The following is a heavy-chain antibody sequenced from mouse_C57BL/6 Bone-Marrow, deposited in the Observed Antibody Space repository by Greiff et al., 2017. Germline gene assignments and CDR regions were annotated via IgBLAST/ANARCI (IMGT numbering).Heavy chain of an antibody. CDR3: ARTGTWNYYAMDY. Sequence: QVQLQQSGAELMKPGASVKLSCKATGYTFTGYWIEWVKQRPGHGLEWIGEILPGSGSTNYHEKFKGKATFTADTSSNTAYMQLSSLTTDDSAIYYCARTGTWNYYAMDYWGQGTSVTVSS. CDR1: GYTFTGYW. J-gene: IGHJ4*01. V-gene: IGHV1-9*01. D-gene: IGHD4-1*01. CDR2: ILPGSGST.